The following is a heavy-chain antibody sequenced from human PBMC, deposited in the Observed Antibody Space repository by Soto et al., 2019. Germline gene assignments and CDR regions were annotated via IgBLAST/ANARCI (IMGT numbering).Heavy chain of an antibody. V-gene: IGHV3-7*04. D-gene: IGHD2-21*01. J-gene: IGHJ4*02. CDR3: ARNRLALDY. CDR1: GFTFSNYW. Sequence: GGSLRLSCAASGFTFSNYWMSWVRQAPGRGLEWVANIKQDGSEKYYVDSVKGRFTISRDNAKNSLYLQMNSLRAEDTAVYYCARNRLALDYWGQGTLVTVSS. CDR2: IKQDGSEK.